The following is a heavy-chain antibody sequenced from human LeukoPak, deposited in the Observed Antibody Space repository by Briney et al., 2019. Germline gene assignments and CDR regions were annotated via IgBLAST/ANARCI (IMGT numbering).Heavy chain of an antibody. D-gene: IGHD1-14*01. CDR2: IYYSGST. V-gene: IGHV4-31*03. CDR3: ARSPEGFVAFDI. Sequence: SETLSLTCTVSGGSISSGGYYWSWIRQHPGKGLEWIGYIYYSGSTYYNPSLKSRVTISVDTSKNQFSLKLSSVTAADTAVYYCARSPEGFVAFDIWGQGTMVTVSS. CDR1: GGSISSGGYY. J-gene: IGHJ3*02.